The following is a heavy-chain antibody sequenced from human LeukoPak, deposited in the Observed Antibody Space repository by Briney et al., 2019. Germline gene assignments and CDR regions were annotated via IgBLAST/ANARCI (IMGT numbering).Heavy chain of an antibody. CDR3: ARDRGDGYNSRAHDAFDI. J-gene: IGHJ3*02. D-gene: IGHD5-24*01. V-gene: IGHV1-69*04. Sequence: ASVKVSCKASGGTFSSYAISWVRQAPGQGLEWMGRIIPILGIANYAQKFQGRVTITADESTSTAYMELSSLRSEDTAVYYCARDRGDGYNSRAHDAFDIWGQGTMVTVSS. CDR2: IIPILGIA. CDR1: GGTFSSYA.